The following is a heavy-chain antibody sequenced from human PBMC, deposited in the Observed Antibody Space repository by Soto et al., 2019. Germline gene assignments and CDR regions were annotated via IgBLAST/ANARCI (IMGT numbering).Heavy chain of an antibody. CDR1: GGSISSYY. CDR3: ARGITMVRGVIMRNYYYYYYMDV. V-gene: IGHV4-59*01. J-gene: IGHJ6*03. CDR2: IYYSGST. D-gene: IGHD3-10*01. Sequence: SETLSVTCTVSGGSISSYYWSWIRQPPGKGLEWIGYIYYSGSTNYNPSLKSRVTISVDTSKNQFSLKLSSVTAADTAVYYCARGITMVRGVIMRNYYYYYYMDVWGQGTTVTVSS.